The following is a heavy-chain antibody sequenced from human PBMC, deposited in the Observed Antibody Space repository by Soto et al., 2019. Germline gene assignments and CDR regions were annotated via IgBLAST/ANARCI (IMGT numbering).Heavy chain of an antibody. CDR2: INHSGST. Sequence: SETLSLTCAVYGGSFSGYYRSWIRQPPGKGLEWIGEINHSGSTNYNPSLKSRVTISVDTSKNQFSLKLSSVTAADTAVYYCARGYRYYYDSSGYSFDYWGQGTLVTVSS. CDR1: GGSFSGYY. J-gene: IGHJ4*02. V-gene: IGHV4-34*01. D-gene: IGHD3-22*01. CDR3: ARGYRYYYDSSGYSFDY.